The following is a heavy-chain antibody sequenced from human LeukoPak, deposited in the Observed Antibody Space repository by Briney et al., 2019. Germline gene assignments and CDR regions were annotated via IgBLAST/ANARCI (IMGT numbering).Heavy chain of an antibody. CDR1: VGSFSGYY. CDR3: ARAVTGEWYFDL. J-gene: IGHJ2*01. V-gene: IGHV4-34*01. CDR2: INHSGNT. D-gene: IGHD7-27*01. Sequence: SETLSLTCAVYVGSFSGYYWSWIRQPPGKGLEWIGEINHSGNTNYNPSLKSRATISVDRSNNQFSLKLSSVTAADTAVYYCARAVTGEWYFDLWGRGTLVTVSS.